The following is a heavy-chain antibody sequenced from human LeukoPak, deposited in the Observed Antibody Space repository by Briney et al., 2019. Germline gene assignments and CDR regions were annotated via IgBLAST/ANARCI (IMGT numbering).Heavy chain of an antibody. CDR1: GGSISSYY. J-gene: IGHJ3*02. CDR3: ASDSGSYLDTFDI. D-gene: IGHD1-26*01. V-gene: IGHV4-59*08. Sequence: SETLSLTCTVSGGSISSYYLNWIRRPPGEGLEWIGYIYYSGSTNYNPSLKSRVTISLDTSKNQFSLKLSSVTAADTAVYYCASDSGSYLDTFDIWGQGTMVTVSS. CDR2: IYYSGST.